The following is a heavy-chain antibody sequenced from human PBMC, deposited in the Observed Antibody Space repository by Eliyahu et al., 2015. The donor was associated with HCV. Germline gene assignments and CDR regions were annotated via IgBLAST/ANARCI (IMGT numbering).Heavy chain of an antibody. Sequence: EGQLVQSGGHVVQSGRSLRLSCAASGFTMSSYEMNWVRQAPGKGLEWVSYMSGSGDTRYYADSVKGRFTISRDNANNSVYLQMNSLRVEDTAVYYCARDSSSWYDAFDIWGQGTMVIVSS. J-gene: IGHJ3*02. D-gene: IGHD6-13*01. CDR1: GFTMSSYE. V-gene: IGHV3-48*03. CDR3: ARDSSSWYDAFDI. CDR2: MSGSGDTR.